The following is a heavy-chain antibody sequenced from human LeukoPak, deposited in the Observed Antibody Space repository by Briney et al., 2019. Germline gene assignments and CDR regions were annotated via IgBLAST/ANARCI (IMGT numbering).Heavy chain of an antibody. J-gene: IGHJ4*02. D-gene: IGHD1-26*01. CDR2: INPSGGST. CDR3: ARKAGGSYRLDY. Sequence: GASVKVSCRASGYTFTYYYMHWVRQAPGQGLEWMGIINPSGGSTSYAQKFQSRVTMTRDTSTSTVYMELSSLRSEDTAVYYCARKAGGSYRLDYWGQGTLVTVSS. CDR1: GYTFTYYY. V-gene: IGHV1-46*01.